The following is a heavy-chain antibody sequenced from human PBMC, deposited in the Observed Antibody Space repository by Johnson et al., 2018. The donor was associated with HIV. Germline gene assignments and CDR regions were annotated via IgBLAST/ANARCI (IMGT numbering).Heavy chain of an antibody. CDR1: GFTFSDYY. D-gene: IGHD6-19*01. V-gene: IGHV3-11*04. Sequence: VQLVESGGGLVQPGRSLRLSCAASGFTFSDYYMSWIRQAPGKGLEWVSYISSSGSTIYYSGSVKGRFTISRDNSNNTLYLQMNSLKAEDTAVYYCARGIAVSNWVDIWGQGTMVTVSS. CDR2: ISSSGSTI. J-gene: IGHJ3*02. CDR3: ARGIAVSNWVDI.